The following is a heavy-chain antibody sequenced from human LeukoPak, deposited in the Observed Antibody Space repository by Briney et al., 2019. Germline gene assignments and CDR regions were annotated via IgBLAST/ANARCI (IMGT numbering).Heavy chain of an antibody. V-gene: IGHV3-7*03. CDR2: IKQDGSEK. CDR1: GFTFSSYW. J-gene: IGHJ4*02. D-gene: IGHD3-16*01. CDR3: AKDPTYDYTRGYYFDY. Sequence: GGSLRLSCAASGFTFSSYWMSWVRQAPGKGLEGVANIKQDGSEKYYVDSVKDRFTISRDNAKNSLYLQMNSLRAEDTALYYCAKDPTYDYTRGYYFDYWGQGTLVTVSS.